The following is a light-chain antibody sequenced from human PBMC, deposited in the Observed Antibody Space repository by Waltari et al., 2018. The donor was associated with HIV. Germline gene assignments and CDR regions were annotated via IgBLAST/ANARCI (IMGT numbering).Light chain of an antibody. CDR3: SSYTNSSPYV. Sequence: QSALTQPASVSGSPGQSITISCTGTSSAVGDFNSVSWYQQHPGKAPTLMIYDVTKRPSGVSNRFSGSKSGSTASLTISGLQPEDEADYYCSSYTNSSPYVFGTGTKVTVL. V-gene: IGLV2-14*03. CDR2: DVT. J-gene: IGLJ1*01. CDR1: SSAVGDFNS.